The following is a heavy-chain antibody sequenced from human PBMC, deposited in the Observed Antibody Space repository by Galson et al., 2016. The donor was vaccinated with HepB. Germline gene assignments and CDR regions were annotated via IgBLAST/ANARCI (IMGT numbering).Heavy chain of an antibody. CDR1: KFTFRNYA. D-gene: IGHD2-21*02. V-gene: IGHV3-23*01. CDR2: ISGPGRNT. J-gene: IGHJ4*02. CDR3: AKDPIQCGGDCTRASYYFDY. Sequence: SLRLSCAASKFTFRNYAMSWVRQAPGKGLEWVSSISGPGRNTYYADSVKGRFTISRDNSKNTLYLQMNSLRAEDTAVYYCAKDPIQCGGDCTRASYYFDYRGQGLLVTVSS.